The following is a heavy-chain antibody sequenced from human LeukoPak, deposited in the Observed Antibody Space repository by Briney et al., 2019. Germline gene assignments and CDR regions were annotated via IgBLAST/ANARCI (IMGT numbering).Heavy chain of an antibody. CDR3: ATASDYSDSSGYYPLPY. Sequence: GGSLRLSCAASGFTFSTSWMSWVRQVPGKGLEWVANIKKDGSETYYVDSVKGRFTISRDNAKNTLYLQMNSLRAEDTAVYYCATASDYSDSSGYYPLPYWGQGTLVTVSS. D-gene: IGHD3-22*01. J-gene: IGHJ4*02. CDR2: IKKDGSET. CDR1: GFTFSTSW. V-gene: IGHV3-7*01.